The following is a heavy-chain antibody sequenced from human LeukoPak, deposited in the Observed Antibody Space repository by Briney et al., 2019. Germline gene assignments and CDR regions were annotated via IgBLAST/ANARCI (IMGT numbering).Heavy chain of an antibody. Sequence: PGGSLRLSCAASGFIFSSYWMHWVRHAPGKGLEWVSAISGSGGSTYYADSVKGRFTISRDNSKNTLYLQMNNMRAEDTAVYYCAREALEWSPPDIWGQGTTVTVSS. V-gene: IGHV3-23*01. J-gene: IGHJ3*02. CDR2: ISGSGGST. CDR1: GFIFSSYW. D-gene: IGHD3-3*01. CDR3: AREALEWSPPDI.